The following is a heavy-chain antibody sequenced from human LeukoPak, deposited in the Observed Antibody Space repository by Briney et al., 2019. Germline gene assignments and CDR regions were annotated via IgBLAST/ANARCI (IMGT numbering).Heavy chain of an antibody. V-gene: IGHV1-2*02. D-gene: IGHD2-15*01. CDR2: INPNSGGT. J-gene: IGHJ5*02. CDR3: ARVVVAAKGFDP. Sequence: GASVKVSCKASGYTFTGYYMHWVRQAPGQGLEWMGWINPNSGGTNYAQKFQGRGTMTRDTSISTAYMELSRLRSDDTAVYYCARVVVAAKGFDPWGQGTLVTVSS. CDR1: GYTFTGYY.